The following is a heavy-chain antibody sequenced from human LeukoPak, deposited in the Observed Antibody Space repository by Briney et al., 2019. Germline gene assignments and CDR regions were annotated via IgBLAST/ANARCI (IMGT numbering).Heavy chain of an antibody. Sequence: SETLSLTCAGYGGSFSGYYWSWLRQPPGKGLEWIGEINHSGSTNYNPSLKSRVTISVDTSKNQFSLKLSSVTAADTAVYYCARAGFALAPHRGTPFDYWGQGTLVTVSS. CDR1: GGSFSGYY. CDR2: INHSGST. J-gene: IGHJ4*02. V-gene: IGHV4-34*01. D-gene: IGHD6-6*01. CDR3: ARAGFALAPHRGTPFDY.